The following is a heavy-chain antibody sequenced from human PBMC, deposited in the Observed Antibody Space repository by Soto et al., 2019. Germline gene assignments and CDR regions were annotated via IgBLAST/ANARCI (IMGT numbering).Heavy chain of an antibody. CDR1: GGTFSSYA. J-gene: IGHJ4*02. Sequence: SVKVSCKASGGTFSSYAISWVRQAPGQGLEWMGGIIPIFGTANYAQKFQGRVTITADESTSTAYMELSSLRSEGTAVYYCASWVDSSGWCAPRYWGQGTLVTVSS. D-gene: IGHD6-19*01. CDR2: IIPIFGTA. CDR3: ASWVDSSGWCAPRY. V-gene: IGHV1-69*13.